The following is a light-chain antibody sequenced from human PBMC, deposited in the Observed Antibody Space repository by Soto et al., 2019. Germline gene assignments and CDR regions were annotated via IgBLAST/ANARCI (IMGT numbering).Light chain of an antibody. CDR2: EVS. Sequence: QSALTQPASVSGSPGQSITISCTGTSSDVGVYNYVSWYQHHPGKDPKLLIYEVSNRPSGVSNRFSGSKSGNTASLTISGLQSEDEADYYCTSYTSSSTWVFGGGTTLTVL. CDR3: TSYTSSSTWV. J-gene: IGLJ3*02. CDR1: SSDVGVYNY. V-gene: IGLV2-14*01.